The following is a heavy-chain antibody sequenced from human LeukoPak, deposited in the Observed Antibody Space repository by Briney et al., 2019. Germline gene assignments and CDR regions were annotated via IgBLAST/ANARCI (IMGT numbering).Heavy chain of an antibody. CDR2: IYYSGST. CDR1: GGSISSYY. Sequence: PSETLSLTCTVSGGSISSYYWSWIRQPPGKGLEWIGYIYYSGSTNYNPSLKSRVTISVDTSKNQFSLKLSSVTAADTAVYYCARESVREGIDYWGQGTLVTVSS. CDR3: ARESVREGIDY. V-gene: IGHV4-59*12. J-gene: IGHJ4*02. D-gene: IGHD3-10*01.